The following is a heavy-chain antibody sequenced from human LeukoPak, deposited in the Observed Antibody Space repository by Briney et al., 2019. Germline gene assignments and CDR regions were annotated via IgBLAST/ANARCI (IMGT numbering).Heavy chain of an antibody. V-gene: IGHV1-2*02. D-gene: IGHD3-3*01. CDR3: ARDRHITIFGVTNTGGAFDI. CDR1: GYTFTTYY. Sequence: WASVKVSCKASGYTFTTYYMHWVRQAPGQGLEWMGWINPNSGGTNYAQKFQGRVTMTRYTSISTAYMELSRLRSDDTAVYYCARDRHITIFGVTNTGGAFDIWGQGTMVTVSS. CDR2: INPNSGGT. J-gene: IGHJ3*02.